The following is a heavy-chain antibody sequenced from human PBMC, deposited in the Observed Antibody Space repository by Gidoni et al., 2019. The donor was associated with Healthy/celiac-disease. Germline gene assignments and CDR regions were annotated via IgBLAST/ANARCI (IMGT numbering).Heavy chain of an antibody. CDR2: IYTSGST. J-gene: IGHJ6*03. V-gene: IGHV4-61*02. Sequence: QVQLQESGPGLVKPSQTLSLTCTVSGGSISSGSYSWSWIRQPAGKGLEWIGRIYTSGSTNYNPSLKSRVTMSVDTSKNQFSLKLSSVTAADTAVYYCARVRSSSRGYYYYYYMDVWGKGTTVTVSS. CDR1: GGSISSGSYS. D-gene: IGHD6-13*01. CDR3: ARVRSSSRGYYYYYYMDV.